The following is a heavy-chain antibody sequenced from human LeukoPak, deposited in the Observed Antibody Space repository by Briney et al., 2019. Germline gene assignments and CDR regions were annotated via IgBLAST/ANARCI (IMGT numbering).Heavy chain of an antibody. CDR1: GYSISSGYY. J-gene: IGHJ4*02. D-gene: IGHD3-3*01. CDR3: ARQAPGSEGFLERLLDY. V-gene: IGHV4-38-2*01. Sequence: PSETPSLTCAVSGYSISSGYYWGWIRQPPGKGLEWIGSIYHSGSTYYNPSLKSRVTISVDTSKNQFSLKLSSVTAADTAVYYCARQAPGSEGFLERLLDYWGQGTLVTVSS. CDR2: IYHSGST.